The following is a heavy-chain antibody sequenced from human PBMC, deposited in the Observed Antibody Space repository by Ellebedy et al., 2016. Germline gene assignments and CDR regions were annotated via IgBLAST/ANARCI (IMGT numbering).Heavy chain of an antibody. V-gene: IGHV3-23*01. J-gene: IGHJ4*02. Sequence: GGSLRLSCDASGFSFNTYAMTWVRQAPGKGLEWVSVIGGGVDGTDYADSVKGRFTISRDNSKNTLYLQMNSLRADDTAVYYCAKDADYDDYGLFDYWGQGTLVTVSS. CDR1: GFSFNTYA. CDR2: IGGGVDGT. CDR3: AKDADYDDYGLFDY. D-gene: IGHD4-17*01.